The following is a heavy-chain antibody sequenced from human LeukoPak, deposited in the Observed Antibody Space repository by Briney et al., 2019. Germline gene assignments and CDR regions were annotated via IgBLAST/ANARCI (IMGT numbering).Heavy chain of an antibody. CDR1: GGSFSGHY. D-gene: IGHD1-7*01. CDR3: ARASRLGTYYFMDV. Sequence: SETLSLTCAVNGGSFSGHYWTWIRQPPGKGLEWIGEINHIGTTNNNLSLKSRVTISLDASKSQVSLKLSSMTAADTAVYYCARASRLGTYYFMDVWGNGTTATVSS. J-gene: IGHJ6*03. V-gene: IGHV4-34*01. CDR2: INHIGTT.